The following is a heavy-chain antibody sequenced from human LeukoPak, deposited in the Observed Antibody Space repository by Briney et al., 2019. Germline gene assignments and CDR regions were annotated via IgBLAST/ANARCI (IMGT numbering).Heavy chain of an antibody. J-gene: IGHJ4*02. D-gene: IGHD6-19*01. CDR3: AKDISSGWGGYFDY. CDR1: GFTFDDYA. Sequence: GGSLGLSCAASGFTFDDYAMHWVRQAPGKGLEWVSGISWNSGSIGYADSVKGRFTISRDNAKNSLYLQMNSLRAEDTALYYCAKDISSGWGGYFDYWGQGTLVTVSS. V-gene: IGHV3-9*01. CDR2: ISWNSGSI.